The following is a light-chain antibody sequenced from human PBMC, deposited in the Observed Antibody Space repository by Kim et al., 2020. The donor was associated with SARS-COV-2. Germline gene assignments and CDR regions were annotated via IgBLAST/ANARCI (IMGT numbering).Light chain of an antibody. CDR1: SSEVGGYNY. CDR3: SSYTSSSTNV. J-gene: IGLJ1*01. Sequence: QSITISCTGTSSEVGGYNYVSWYQQHPGKAPKLMIYDVSNRPSGVSNRFSGSKSGNTASLTISGLQAEDEADYYCSSYTSSSTNVFGTGTKVTVL. CDR2: DVS. V-gene: IGLV2-14*03.